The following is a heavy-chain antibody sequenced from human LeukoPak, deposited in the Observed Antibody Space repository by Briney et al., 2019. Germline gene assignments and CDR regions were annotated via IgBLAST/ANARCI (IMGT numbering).Heavy chain of an antibody. J-gene: IGHJ4*02. D-gene: IGHD6-13*01. CDR1: GYTFTGYY. CDR3: ARSAYSSSWFDY. CDR2: INPNSGGT. Sequence: ASVTVSCKASGYTFTGYYMHWVRQAPGQGLEWMGWINPNSGGTNYAQKFQGWVTMTRDTSISTAYMELSRLRSDDTAVYYCARSAYSSSWFDYWGQGTLVTVSS. V-gene: IGHV1-2*04.